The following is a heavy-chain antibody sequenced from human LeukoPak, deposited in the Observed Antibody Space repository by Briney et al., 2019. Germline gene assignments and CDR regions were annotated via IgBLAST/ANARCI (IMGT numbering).Heavy chain of an antibody. V-gene: IGHV4-61*02. CDR2: IYTSGST. D-gene: IGHD3-16*01. CDR1: SGSISSGNYY. J-gene: IGHJ4*02. Sequence: SETLSLTCTVSSGSISSGNYYWSWIRQPAGKGLQWIGRIYTSGSTNYNPSLKSRVTMSVDTSKNQFSLKVSSVTAADTAVYYCARDLHPRLTGYFDYWGQGTVVTVSS. CDR3: ARDLHPRLTGYFDY.